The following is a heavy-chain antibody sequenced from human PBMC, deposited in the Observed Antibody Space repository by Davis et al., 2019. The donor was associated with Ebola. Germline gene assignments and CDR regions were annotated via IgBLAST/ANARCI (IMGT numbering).Heavy chain of an antibody. D-gene: IGHD1-26*01. V-gene: IGHV4-61*08. Sequence: MPGGSLRLSCTVASGSVNSNVYSWNWIRQSPEKGLEWIGFIYNRGTTNYNPSLNSRVNISKDTSRNQFSLELRSVTAADTAVYYCAALFSGSYLAYVDVWGKGTTVTVS. CDR3: AALFSGSYLAYVDV. CDR1: SGSVNSNVYS. J-gene: IGHJ6*03. CDR2: IYNRGTT.